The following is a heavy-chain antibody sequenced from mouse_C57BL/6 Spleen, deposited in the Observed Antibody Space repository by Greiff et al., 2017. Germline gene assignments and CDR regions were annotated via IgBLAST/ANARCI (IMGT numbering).Heavy chain of an antibody. CDR3: TNYYGSMFAD. CDR2: IYPGNSDT. J-gene: IGHJ3*01. D-gene: IGHD1-1*01. CDR1: GYTFTSYW. Sequence: VQLQQSGTVLARPGASVKMSCKTSGYTFTSYWMNWVKQRPGQGLEWIGAIYPGNSDTSYNQKFKGKAKLTAVQSASTAYLELSSLTNEDSAVYYCTNYYGSMFADWDQGTLVTVPA. V-gene: IGHV1-5*01.